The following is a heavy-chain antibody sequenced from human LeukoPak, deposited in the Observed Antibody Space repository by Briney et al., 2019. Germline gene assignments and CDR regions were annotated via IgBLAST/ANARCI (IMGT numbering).Heavy chain of an antibody. CDR1: GFTFDDYA. CDR2: ISWNSGII. D-gene: IGHD6-13*01. V-gene: IGHV3-9*01. J-gene: IGHJ4*02. Sequence: PGGSLRLSCAASGFTFDDYAMHWVRQAPGKGLEWVSGISWNSGIIGYADSVKGRFIISRDNAKNSLYLQMNSLRAEDTAVYYCARDWDSSSWYYGDDYWGQGTLVTVSS. CDR3: ARDWDSSSWYYGDDY.